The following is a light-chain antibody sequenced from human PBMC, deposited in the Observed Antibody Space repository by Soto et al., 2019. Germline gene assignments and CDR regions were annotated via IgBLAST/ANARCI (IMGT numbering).Light chain of an antibody. CDR1: QNLNNW. V-gene: IGKV1-5*03. CDR2: AAS. J-gene: IGKJ2*01. Sequence: DIQMTQSPSTLSASVGDRVTIVCRASQNLNNWLAWYQQKPGKAPRLLIFAASRLETGVPSRFSGGGSGTDYPLTISDLQPDDFATYYCQQYNSDSSTFGQGTKLEIK. CDR3: QQYNSDSST.